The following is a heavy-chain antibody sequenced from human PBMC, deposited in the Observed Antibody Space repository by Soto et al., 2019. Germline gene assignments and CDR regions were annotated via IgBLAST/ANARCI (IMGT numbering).Heavy chain of an antibody. Sequence: PSETLSLTCAVSGASISSGRSYWSWIRQHPGKGLEWIGSMFYSGSTYYHPSLKSRVTISVDTSKNQFSLKLSSVTAADTAVYYCARGQRMTTVTIRLNYYYGMDVWGQGTTVTVSS. D-gene: IGHD4-17*01. CDR2: MFYSGST. J-gene: IGHJ6*02. CDR3: ARGQRMTTVTIRLNYYYGMDV. V-gene: IGHV4-31*11. CDR1: GASISSGRSY.